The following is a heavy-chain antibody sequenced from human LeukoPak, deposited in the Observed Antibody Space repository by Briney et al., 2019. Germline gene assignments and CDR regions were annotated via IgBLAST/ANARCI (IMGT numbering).Heavy chain of an antibody. V-gene: IGHV6-1*01. CDR2: TYYTSQWYN. CDR3: AREFENRFTY. CDR1: GDSVSSNSAS. J-gene: IGHJ4*02. Sequence: SQTLSLTCAISGDSVSSNSASWNWIRQSPWRGLEWLGRTYYTSQWYNDYAVSVKSRITISPDTTKNQFSLQLNSVTPEDTAVYYCAREFENRFTYWRQGTLVTLSS. D-gene: IGHD3-16*01.